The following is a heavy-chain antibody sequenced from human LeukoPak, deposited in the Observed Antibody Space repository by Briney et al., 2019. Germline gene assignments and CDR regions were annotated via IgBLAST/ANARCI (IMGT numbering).Heavy chain of an antibody. CDR3: AHRGEGSKPLY. V-gene: IGHV2-5*01. CDR1: GFSLSTSGVG. J-gene: IGHJ4*02. D-gene: IGHD2-21*01. CDR2: IYWNDDK. Sequence: SGPTLVKPTQTLTLTCTFSGFSLSTSGVGVGWIRQPPGKALEWLALIYWNDDKRYCPSLKSRLTITKDTSKNQVVLTMTNMDPVDTATYYCAHRGEGSKPLYWGQGTLVTVSS.